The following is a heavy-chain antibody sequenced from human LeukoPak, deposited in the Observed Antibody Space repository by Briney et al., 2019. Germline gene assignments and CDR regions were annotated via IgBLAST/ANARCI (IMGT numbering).Heavy chain of an antibody. V-gene: IGHV4-39*01. CDR1: DDSTSSGSYY. D-gene: IGHD3-16*01. CDR3: VRHLGGNAFAI. CDR2: IYYSGTT. Sequence: SETLSLTCTVSDDSTSSGSYYWGWIRQPPGDGLEWIASIYYSGTTYYYPSLKSRGTISLDTSNNQFSLKLTSATAADTAVYYCVRHLGGNAFAIWGQGTMVTVSS. J-gene: IGHJ3*02.